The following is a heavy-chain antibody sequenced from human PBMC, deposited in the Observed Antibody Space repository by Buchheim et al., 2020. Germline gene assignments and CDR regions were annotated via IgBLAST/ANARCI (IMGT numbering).Heavy chain of an antibody. CDR3: AREAYYDFWSGSSYFDY. D-gene: IGHD3-3*01. CDR2: INAGSGNT. CDR1: GYTFSSYG. J-gene: IGHJ4*02. V-gene: IGHV1-3*01. Sequence: QVQLVQSGAGVKKPGASVKVSCKASGYTFSSYGMHWVRQAPGQRLEWMGWINAGSGNTKYSQKFQGRVTFTRDTSASTPYMELSRLRSEDTGVYYCAREAYYDFWSGSSYFDYWGQGTL.